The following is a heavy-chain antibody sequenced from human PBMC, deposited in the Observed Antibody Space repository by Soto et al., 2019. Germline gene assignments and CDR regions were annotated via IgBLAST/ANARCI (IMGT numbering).Heavy chain of an antibody. CDR1: GDSISSYY. CDR3: ARFYCGGDCYPDY. Sequence: PSETLSLTCTVSGDSISSYYWSWIRQPPGKGLEWIGYIYYSGSTNYNPSLKSRVTISVDTSKNQFSLKLNSVTAADTAVYYWARFYCGGDCYPDYWGQGTLVTVSS. D-gene: IGHD2-21*02. J-gene: IGHJ4*02. CDR2: IYYSGST. V-gene: IGHV4-59*01.